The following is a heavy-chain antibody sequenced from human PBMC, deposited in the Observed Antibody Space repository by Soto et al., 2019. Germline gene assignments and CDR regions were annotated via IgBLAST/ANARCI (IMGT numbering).Heavy chain of an antibody. CDR3: AKALGELSPESYDY. CDR2: ISYDGSEK. Sequence: QVQLVESRGGVVQPGRSLRLSCAASGFTFSSFGMHWVRQAPGKGLEWVAVISYDGSEKYYADSVKGRFTISRDNSKKTLSLQMNSLRADDTAVYYCAKALGELSPESYDYWGQGTLITVSS. D-gene: IGHD3-16*02. CDR1: GFTFSSFG. J-gene: IGHJ4*02. V-gene: IGHV3-30*18.